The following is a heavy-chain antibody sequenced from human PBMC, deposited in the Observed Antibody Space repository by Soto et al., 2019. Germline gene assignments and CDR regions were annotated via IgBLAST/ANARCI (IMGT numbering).Heavy chain of an antibody. CDR2: IWYDGSNK. V-gene: IGHV3-33*01. CDR3: AREVVVVPAAMRGRAAFGFDP. D-gene: IGHD2-2*01. CDR1: GFTFSSYG. J-gene: IGHJ5*02. Sequence: QVQLVESGGGVVQPGRSLRLSCAASGFTFSSYGMHWVRQAPGKGLEWVAVIWYDGSNKYYADSVKGRFTISRDNSKNTLYLQMNSLRAEDTALYYCAREVVVVPAAMRGRAAFGFDPWVQGTLVTVSS.